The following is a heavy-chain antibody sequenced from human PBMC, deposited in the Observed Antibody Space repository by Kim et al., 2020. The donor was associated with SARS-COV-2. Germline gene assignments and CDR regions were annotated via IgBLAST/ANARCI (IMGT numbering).Heavy chain of an antibody. V-gene: IGHV4-59*08. CDR1: GGSISSYY. CDR2: IYYSGST. Sequence: SETLSLTCTVSGGSISSYYWSWIRQPPGKGLEWIGYIYYSGSTNYNPSLKSRVTISVDTSKNQFSLKLSSVTAADTAVYYCARQVAARPGWFDPWGQGTL. J-gene: IGHJ5*02. D-gene: IGHD6-6*01. CDR3: ARQVAARPGWFDP.